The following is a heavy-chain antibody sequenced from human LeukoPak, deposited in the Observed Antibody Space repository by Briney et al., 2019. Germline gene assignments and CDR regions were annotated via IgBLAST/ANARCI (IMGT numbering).Heavy chain of an antibody. V-gene: IGHV3-48*03. Sequence: GGSLRLSCAASGFTFRRYEMNWVRQAPGKGLERVSYIASSGSTIYYADSVKGRFTISRDNAKNSLYLQMNSLRAEDTAVYYCARANYYDISGYDYWGQGTLVTVSS. J-gene: IGHJ4*02. CDR2: IASSGSTI. CDR1: GFTFRRYE. D-gene: IGHD3-22*01. CDR3: ARANYYDISGYDY.